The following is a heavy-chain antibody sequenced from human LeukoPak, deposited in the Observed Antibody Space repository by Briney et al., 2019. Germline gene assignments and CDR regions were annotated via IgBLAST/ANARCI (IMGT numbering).Heavy chain of an antibody. CDR3: VRGSPGYSSSWHAY. D-gene: IGHD6-13*01. Sequence: GGSLRLSCAASGFMLSSTWMHWVRQAPGKGLVWVSRINSDATSTSYADSVRGRFTNSRDDAKNTMYLQMNSLRAEDTAMYYCVRGSPGYSSSWHAYWGQGTLVTVSS. V-gene: IGHV3-74*01. CDR2: INSDATST. J-gene: IGHJ4*02. CDR1: GFMLSSTW.